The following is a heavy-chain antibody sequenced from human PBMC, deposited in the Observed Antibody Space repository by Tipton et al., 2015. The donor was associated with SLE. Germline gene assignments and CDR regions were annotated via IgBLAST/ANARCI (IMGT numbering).Heavy chain of an antibody. Sequence: TLSLTCTVSGASTNTKYWTWIRHSPGKGLEWIGYANRNEGTKIKSSLERRVTISLDTSRSQFSLRLSSVTAADTAVYYCARLSGSEPAVWGQGTTVTVSS. V-gene: IGHV4-59*08. J-gene: IGHJ6*02. CDR1: GASTNTKY. CDR3: ARLSGSEPAV. CDR2: ANRNEGT. D-gene: IGHD1-26*01.